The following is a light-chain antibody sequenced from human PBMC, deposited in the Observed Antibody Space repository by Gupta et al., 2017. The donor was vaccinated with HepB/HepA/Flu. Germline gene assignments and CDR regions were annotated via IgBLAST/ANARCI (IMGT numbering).Light chain of an antibody. CDR2: GAS. CDR3: QQYNNWPPWT. V-gene: IGKV3-15*01. J-gene: IGKJ1*01. CDR1: QSVSSN. Sequence: EIVMTQSPATLSVSPGERATLSCRASQSVSSNLAWYQQKPGQAPRLLIYGASTRATGIPARFSGSGSGTEFTLTISSLQSEDFAVYHCQQYNNWPPWTSGQGTKVEIK.